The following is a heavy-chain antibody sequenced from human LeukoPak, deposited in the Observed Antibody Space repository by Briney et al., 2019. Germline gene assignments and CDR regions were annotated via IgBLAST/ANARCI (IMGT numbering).Heavy chain of an antibody. CDR1: GYIFASYD. J-gene: IGHJ3*02. V-gene: IGHV1-8*03. Sequence: ASVKVSCKASGYIFASYDVSWVRQAAGQGLKWLGWMNPNIGHTDYAQRFQGRLTFTVNTSIDTAYLELSSLQSEDTAIYFCARGAHPRVGYCDTTNCYVPFDIWGQGTLVTVSS. CDR3: ARGAHPRVGYCDTTNCYVPFDI. D-gene: IGHD2-2*01. CDR2: MNPNIGHT.